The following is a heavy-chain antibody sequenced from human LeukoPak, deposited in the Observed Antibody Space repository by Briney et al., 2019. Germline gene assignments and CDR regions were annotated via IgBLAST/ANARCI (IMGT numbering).Heavy chain of an antibody. CDR1: GGSISSGGYY. J-gene: IGHJ4*02. CDR2: IYYSGST. Sequence: SQTLSLTCTVSGGSISSGGYYWSWIRQHPGKGLEWIGYIYYSGSTNYNPSLKSRVTISVDTSKNQFSLKLSSVTAADTAVYYCARRVPPNYDFWSGSPGGYFDYWGQGTLVTVSS. V-gene: IGHV4-31*03. D-gene: IGHD3-3*01. CDR3: ARRVPPNYDFWSGSPGGYFDY.